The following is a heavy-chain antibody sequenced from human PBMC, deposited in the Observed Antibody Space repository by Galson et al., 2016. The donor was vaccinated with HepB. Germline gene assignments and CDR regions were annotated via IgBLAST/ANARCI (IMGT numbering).Heavy chain of an antibody. D-gene: IGHD4-11*01. CDR3: ARGTTVPTSDFDY. CDR1: GYTFDTFG. CDR2: ISGYNGKI. Sequence: SVKVSCKASGYTFDTFGFSWVRQAPGQGLEWMGWISGYNGKIKYSQKFQGRVTMTTDTSTNTAYMELRSLRSDDTAVYYCARGTTVPTSDFDYWGQGTLVTVSS. V-gene: IGHV1-18*01. J-gene: IGHJ4*02.